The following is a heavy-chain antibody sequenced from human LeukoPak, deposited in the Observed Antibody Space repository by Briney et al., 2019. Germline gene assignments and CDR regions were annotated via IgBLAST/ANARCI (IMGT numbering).Heavy chain of an antibody. J-gene: IGHJ4*02. D-gene: IGHD1-26*01. CDR1: GFTFSSYA. Sequence: GGSLRLSCVASGFTFSSYAMSWVRQAPGRGREWVSAISGSGGSTYYADSVKGRFTISRDNSKNTLYLQMNSLRAEDTAVYYCAKVGAQTFDYWGQGTLVTVSS. V-gene: IGHV3-23*01. CDR3: AKVGAQTFDY. CDR2: ISGSGGST.